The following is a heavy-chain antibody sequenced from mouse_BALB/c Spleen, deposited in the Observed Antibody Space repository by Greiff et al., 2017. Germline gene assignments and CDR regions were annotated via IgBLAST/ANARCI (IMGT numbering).Heavy chain of an antibody. CDR1: GFNIKDTY. D-gene: IGHD1-2*01. V-gene: IGHV14-3*02. CDR3: APTTATGY. Sequence: GQLQQSGAELVKPGASVKLSCTASGFNIKDTYMHWVKQRPEQGLEWIGRIDPANGNTKYDPKFQGKATITADTSSNTAYLQLSSLTSEDTAVYYCAPTTATGYWGQGTTLTVSS. J-gene: IGHJ2*01. CDR2: IDPANGNT.